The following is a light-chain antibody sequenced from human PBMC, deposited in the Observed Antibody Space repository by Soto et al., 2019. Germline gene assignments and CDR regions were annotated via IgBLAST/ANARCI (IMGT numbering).Light chain of an antibody. CDR3: QQYDNYPWT. J-gene: IGKJ1*01. CDR2: KAS. V-gene: IGKV1-5*03. Sequence: DIQMTQSPSTLSASVGDRVTITCRASQSINNWLAWYQQKPGKAPNLLMYKASTLDSGVPSTFSGSGSETDFTLTISSLQTDDFANYYYQQYDNYPWTFGQGTRVEIK. CDR1: QSINNW.